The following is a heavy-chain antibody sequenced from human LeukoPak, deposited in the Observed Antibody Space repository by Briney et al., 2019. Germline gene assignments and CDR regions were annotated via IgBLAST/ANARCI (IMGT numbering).Heavy chain of an antibody. J-gene: IGHJ6*02. D-gene: IGHD2-2*01. Sequence: SQTLSLTCAISGDSVSSNRAAWNWIRQSPSRGLEWLGRTYYRSKWYNDYAVSVKSRITINPDTSKNQFSLRLNSVTPDDTAVYYCAREDIVVVPGPNERYYYYGMDVWGRGTTVTVPS. CDR2: TYYRSKWYN. CDR3: AREDIVVVPGPNERYYYYGMDV. V-gene: IGHV6-1*01. CDR1: GDSVSSNRAA.